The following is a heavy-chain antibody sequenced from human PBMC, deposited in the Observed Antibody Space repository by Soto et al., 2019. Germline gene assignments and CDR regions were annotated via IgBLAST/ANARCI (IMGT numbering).Heavy chain of an antibody. V-gene: IGHV1-69*13. CDR2: IIPIFGTA. D-gene: IGHD2-2*01. J-gene: IGHJ5*02. CDR3: ARQWVVVVPAAYGGNWFDP. CDR1: GCTFSSYA. Sequence: PVKVSCKASGCTFSSYAISWVRQAPGQGLEWMGGIIPIFGTANYAQKFQGRVTITADESTSTAYMELSSLRSEDTAVYYCARQWVVVVPAAYGGNWFDPWGQGTLGTVSS.